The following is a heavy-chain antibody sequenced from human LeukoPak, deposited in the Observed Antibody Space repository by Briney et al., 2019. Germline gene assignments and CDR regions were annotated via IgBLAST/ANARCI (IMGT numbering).Heavy chain of an antibody. V-gene: IGHV4-39*06. J-gene: IGHJ5*02. CDR3: ARGGYSSSWRINWFDP. D-gene: IGHD6-13*01. Sequence: SETLSLTCTVSGASISSSSFFWGWIRQPPGRGLEGIGGIYYSGSTYYNPSLKSRVTISVDTSKNQFTLKVSSVTAADTAVYYCARGGYSSSWRINWFDPWGQGTLVTVSS. CDR1: GASISSSSFF. CDR2: IYYSGST.